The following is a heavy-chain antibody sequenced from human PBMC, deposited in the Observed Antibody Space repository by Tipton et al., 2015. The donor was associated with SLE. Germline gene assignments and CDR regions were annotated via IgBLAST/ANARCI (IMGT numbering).Heavy chain of an antibody. CDR2: IYYSGST. V-gene: IGHV4-59*01. Sequence: TLSLTCGVYGASFSSYYWSWIRQPPGKGLEWIGYIYYSGSTNYNPSLKSRVTISVDTSKNQFSLKLSSVTAADTAVYYCAREGRQQQLVRAHFDYWGQGTLVTVSS. D-gene: IGHD6-13*01. CDR3: AREGRQQQLVRAHFDY. CDR1: GASFSSYY. J-gene: IGHJ4*02.